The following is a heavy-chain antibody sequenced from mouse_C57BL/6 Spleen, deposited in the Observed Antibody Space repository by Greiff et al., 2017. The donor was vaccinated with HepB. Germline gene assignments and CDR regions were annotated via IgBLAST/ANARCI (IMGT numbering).Heavy chain of an antibody. J-gene: IGHJ4*01. CDR3: ARSPRMDY. CDR2: IYPGDGDT. Sequence: QVHVKQSGAELVKPGASVKISCKASGYAFSSYWMNWVKQRPGKGLEWIGQIYPGDGDTNYNGKFKGKATLTADKSSSTAYMQLSSLTSEDSAVYFCARSPRMDYWGQGTSVTVSS. V-gene: IGHV1-80*01. CDR1: GYAFSSYW.